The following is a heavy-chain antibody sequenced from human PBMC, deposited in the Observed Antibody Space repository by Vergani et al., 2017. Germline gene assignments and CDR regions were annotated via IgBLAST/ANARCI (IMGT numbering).Heavy chain of an antibody. CDR3: ARVNKGSVVVAASTFDY. CDR2: IGTAGDT. Sequence: EVQLVESGGGLVQPGGSLRLSCAASGFTFSSYDMHWVRHATGKGLEWVSAIGTAGDTYYPGSVKGRFTISRENAKNSLYLQMNSLRAGDTAVYYCARVNKGSVVVAASTFDYWGQGTLVTVSS. CDR1: GFTFSSYD. J-gene: IGHJ4*02. V-gene: IGHV3-13*01. D-gene: IGHD2-15*01.